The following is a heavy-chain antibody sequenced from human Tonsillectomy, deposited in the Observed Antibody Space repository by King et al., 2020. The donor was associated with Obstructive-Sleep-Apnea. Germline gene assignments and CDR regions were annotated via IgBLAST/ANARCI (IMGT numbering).Heavy chain of an antibody. Sequence: QLQESGPRLVKPSETLSLICTVSGGSISSNSYHWGWIRQSPGKGPEWIGSIYYNGSPDHNPSLKRRVTISVDTSKNQFSLMLSSVTAADTAVYYCARDHRTYGDWGYAFDIWGQGTMVTVSS. CDR1: GGSISSNSYH. CDR3: ARDHRTYGDWGYAFDI. J-gene: IGHJ3*02. V-gene: IGHV4-39*07. D-gene: IGHD4-17*01. CDR2: IYYNGSP.